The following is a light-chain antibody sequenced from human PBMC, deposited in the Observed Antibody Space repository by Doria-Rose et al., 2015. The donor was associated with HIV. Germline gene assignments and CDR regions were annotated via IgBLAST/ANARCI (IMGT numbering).Light chain of an antibody. Sequence: EIVLTQSPESLGMSLGERATLNCKSNQSLLYTSKNYLAWYQQKPGQPPKLLIYWASTRQSGVPARFSGSGSGTDVTLTISSLEAEDVAVYYCQQYYDTPSFGPGTTVDIK. CDR2: WAS. V-gene: IGKV4-1*01. CDR1: QSLLYTSKNY. J-gene: IGKJ3*01. CDR3: QQYYDTPS.